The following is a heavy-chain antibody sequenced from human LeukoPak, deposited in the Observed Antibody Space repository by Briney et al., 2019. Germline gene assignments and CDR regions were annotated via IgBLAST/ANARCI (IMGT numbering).Heavy chain of an antibody. V-gene: IGHV3-7*01. CDR2: IKQGGSEK. CDR1: GFTFSKYW. J-gene: IGHJ4*02. CDR3: ARVGDGYNSPFEY. D-gene: IGHD5-24*01. Sequence: GGSLRLSCAASGFTFSKYWMSWVRQAPGKGLEWVANIKQGGSEKYYVDSMKGRITISRDNAKNSLYLQMNSLRAEDTAVYYCARVGDGYNSPFEYWGQGTLVTVSS.